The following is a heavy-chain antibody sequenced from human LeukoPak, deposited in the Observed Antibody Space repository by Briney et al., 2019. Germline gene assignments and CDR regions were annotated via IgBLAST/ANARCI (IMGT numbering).Heavy chain of an antibody. CDR2: VHLSGAS. CDR1: GGSILTNNW. V-gene: IGHV4-4*02. CDR3: TRESGAFSPFGF. Sequence: PSETLSLTCAVSGGSILTNNWWSWVRQPPGKGLEWIGEVHLSGASNYNPSLKSRVNMSIDKSKNQLSLELTSVTAADTAIYYCTRESGAFSPFGFWGQGTLVTVSS. D-gene: IGHD1-26*01. J-gene: IGHJ4*02.